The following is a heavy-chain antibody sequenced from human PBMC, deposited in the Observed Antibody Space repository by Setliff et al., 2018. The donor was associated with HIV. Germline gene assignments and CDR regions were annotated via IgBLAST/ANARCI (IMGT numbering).Heavy chain of an antibody. J-gene: IGHJ4*02. V-gene: IGHV4-39*07. D-gene: IGHD2-15*01. CDR3: ARGGGVAVTTTGGTASFDY. CDR1: GGSIKSSSYY. Sequence: PSETLSLTCTVSGGSIKSSSYYWGWIRQPPGKGLEWIASVYHSGSTYYNPSLKSRVAISVDTSKNQFSLRVSSVTATDTAVYFCARGGGVAVTTTGGTASFDYWGQGTLVTVSS. CDR2: VYHSGST.